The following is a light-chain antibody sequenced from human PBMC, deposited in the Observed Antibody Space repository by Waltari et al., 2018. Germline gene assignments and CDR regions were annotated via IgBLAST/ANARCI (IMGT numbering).Light chain of an antibody. CDR3: QRYDNLPVFA. J-gene: IGKJ3*01. CDR1: QPITNY. Sequence: DIQLTQPPSSLSASVGDRVSITCRASQPITNYLNWYQQKPGKSPRLLIYDAPNLQAGVPSRFSGSQSGTEFTFTIASLQPEDVATYYCQRYDNLPVFAFGPGTKLDIQ. CDR2: DAP. V-gene: IGKV1-33*01.